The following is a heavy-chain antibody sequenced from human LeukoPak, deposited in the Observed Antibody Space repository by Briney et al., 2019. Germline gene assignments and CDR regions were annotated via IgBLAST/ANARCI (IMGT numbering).Heavy chain of an antibody. V-gene: IGHV3-23*01. Sequence: PGGSLRLSCAASGFTFSSYAMSWVRQAPGKGLEWVSAISGSGGSTYYADSVKGRFTISRDNSKNTLYLQMNSLRAEDTAVYYCAKRGEGLESIAVAGYFDYWGQGTLVTVSS. CDR3: AKRGEGLESIAVAGYFDY. CDR1: GFTFSSYA. D-gene: IGHD6-19*01. CDR2: ISGSGGST. J-gene: IGHJ4*02.